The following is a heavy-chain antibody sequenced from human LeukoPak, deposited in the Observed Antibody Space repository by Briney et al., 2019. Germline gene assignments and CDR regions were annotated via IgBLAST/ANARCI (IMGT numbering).Heavy chain of an antibody. CDR3: AKDHGSGWYGFDF. D-gene: IGHD6-19*01. CDR1: GVTFSSHV. CDR2: ISGGGGST. J-gene: IGHJ4*02. V-gene: IGHV3-23*01. Sequence: PGGSLRLSCTASGVTFSSHVMSWVRHAPGKGLEWVSTISGGGGSTHYADSVTGRFSISRDNSKSTLYLQMHSLRAEDTAVYYCAKDHGSGWYGFDFWGQGTLGTVSS.